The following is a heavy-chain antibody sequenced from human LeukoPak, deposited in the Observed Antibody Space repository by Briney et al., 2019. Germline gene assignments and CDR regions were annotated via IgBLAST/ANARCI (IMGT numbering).Heavy chain of an antibody. CDR3: AREHYFYHMDG. V-gene: IGHV3-21*01. CDR2: ISSSSSYI. J-gene: IGHJ6*03. CDR1: GFTFSSYS. Sequence: GSLRLSCAASGFTFSSYSMNWVRQAPGKGLEWVSSISSSSSYIYYADSVKGRFTISRDNAKNSLYLQMNSLSAEDTAVYYCAREHYFYHMDGWGEGTTVTVSS.